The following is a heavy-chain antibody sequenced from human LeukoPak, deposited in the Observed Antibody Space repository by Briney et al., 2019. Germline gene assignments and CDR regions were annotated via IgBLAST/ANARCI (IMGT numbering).Heavy chain of an antibody. Sequence: SETLSLTCTVSGGSISSYYWSWIRQPAGKGLEWIGRIYTSGSTNYNPSLKSRVTMSVDTSKNQFSLKLSSVTAADTAVYYCAREDIVVAPAATNWFDPWGQGTLVTVSS. D-gene: IGHD2-2*01. V-gene: IGHV4-4*07. J-gene: IGHJ5*02. CDR2: IYTSGST. CDR1: GGSISSYY. CDR3: AREDIVVAPAATNWFDP.